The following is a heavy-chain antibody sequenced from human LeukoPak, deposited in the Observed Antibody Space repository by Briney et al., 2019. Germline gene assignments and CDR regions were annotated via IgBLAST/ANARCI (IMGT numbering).Heavy chain of an antibody. Sequence: SETLSLTCTVSGGSISSYFWNWLRQPAGKGLEWIGRINTRGSTNFNPSLKRRLTMSVDTSKNQFSLKLTSVTAADTALYYCARYRQESNGQFDYWGQGTLVTVSS. J-gene: IGHJ4*02. CDR1: GGSISSYF. D-gene: IGHD2-8*01. V-gene: IGHV4-4*07. CDR2: INTRGST. CDR3: ARYRQESNGQFDY.